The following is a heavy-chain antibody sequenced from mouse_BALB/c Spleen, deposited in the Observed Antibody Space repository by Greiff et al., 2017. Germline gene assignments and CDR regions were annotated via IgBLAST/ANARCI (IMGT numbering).Heavy chain of an antibody. Sequence: QVQLQQSGAELVRPGVSVKISCKGSGYTFTDYAMHWVKQSPAKSLEWIGVISTSYGDARYNQKFKGKATMTVDKSSSTAYMELARLTSEDSAIYYCARGALSTMITTGYAMDYWGQGTSVTVSS. J-gene: IGHJ4*01. V-gene: IGHV1S137*01. CDR3: ARGALSTMITTGYAMDY. CDR1: GYTFTDYA. D-gene: IGHD2-4*01. CDR2: ISTSYGDA.